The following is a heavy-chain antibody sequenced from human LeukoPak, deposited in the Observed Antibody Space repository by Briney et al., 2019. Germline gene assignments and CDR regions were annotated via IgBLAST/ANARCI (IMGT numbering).Heavy chain of an antibody. CDR2: ISWNSGSI. V-gene: IGHV3-9*01. CDR3: AKGSYYYYGMDV. CDR1: GFTFDDYA. J-gene: IGHJ6*02. Sequence: QTGGSLRLSCAASGFTFDDYAMHWVRHAPGKGLEWVSGISWNSGSIGYADSVKGRFTISRDNAKNSLYLQMNSLRAEDTALYYCAKGSYYYYGMDVWGQGTTVTVSS.